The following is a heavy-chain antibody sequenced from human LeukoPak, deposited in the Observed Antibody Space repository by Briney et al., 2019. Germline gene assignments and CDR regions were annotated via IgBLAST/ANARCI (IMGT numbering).Heavy chain of an antibody. Sequence: PSETLSLTCTVSGGSISSSSYYWGWIRQPPGKGLEWIGSIYYSGSTYYNPSLKSRVTISVDTSKNQFSLKLSSVTAADTAVYYCARHSSNRSNQVVPAFDPWGQGTLVTVSS. J-gene: IGHJ5*02. CDR1: GGSISSSSYY. D-gene: IGHD2-2*01. CDR2: IYYSGST. CDR3: ARHSSNRSNQVVPAFDP. V-gene: IGHV4-39*01.